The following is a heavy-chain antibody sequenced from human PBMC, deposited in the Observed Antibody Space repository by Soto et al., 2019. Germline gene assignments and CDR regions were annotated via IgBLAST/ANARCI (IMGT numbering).Heavy chain of an antibody. CDR2: IYYSGST. Sequence: QVQLQESGPGLVKPSETLSLTCTVSGGSISSYYWSWIRQPPGKGLEWIGYIYYSGSTNYNPSLKSQVTISVDTSKTQFSLNLCSVTAADTAVYYCARGRFVEWLLIDAFDIWGQGTMVTVSS. CDR1: GGSISSYY. V-gene: IGHV4-59*01. D-gene: IGHD3-3*01. J-gene: IGHJ3*02. CDR3: ARGRFVEWLLIDAFDI.